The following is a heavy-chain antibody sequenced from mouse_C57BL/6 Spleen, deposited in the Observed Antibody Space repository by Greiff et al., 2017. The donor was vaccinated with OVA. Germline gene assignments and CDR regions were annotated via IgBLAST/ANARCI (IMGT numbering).Heavy chain of an antibody. CDR2: ILPGSGST. CDR1: GYTFTGYW. CDR3: AAYGNDRFDY. J-gene: IGHJ3*01. V-gene: IGHV1-9*01. Sequence: QVQLKESGAELMKPGASVKLSCKATGYTFTGYWIEWVKQRPGHGLEWIGEILPGSGSTNYNEKFKGKATFTADTSTNTAYMQLSSLAAEDTDSYYCAAYGNDRFDYWGQGTLVTVSA. D-gene: IGHD2-2*01.